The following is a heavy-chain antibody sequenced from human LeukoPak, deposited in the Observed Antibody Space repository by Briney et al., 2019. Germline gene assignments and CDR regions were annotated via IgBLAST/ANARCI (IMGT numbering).Heavy chain of an antibody. J-gene: IGHJ5*01. V-gene: IGHV5-10-1*01. Sequence: GESLKISCKGSGYSFTSYWIGWVRQMPGKGLEWLGNIDPSDSYTNYSPSFQGHVTISADKSISTAYLQWSSLKASDTAIYYCAKGDGYDSDSWGQGTLVTVSS. CDR1: GYSFTSYW. CDR2: IDPSDSYT. D-gene: IGHD5-12*01. CDR3: AKGDGYDSDS.